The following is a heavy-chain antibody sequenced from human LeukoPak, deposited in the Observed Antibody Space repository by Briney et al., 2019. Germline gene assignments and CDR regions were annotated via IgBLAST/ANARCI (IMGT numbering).Heavy chain of an antibody. CDR3: ARDMDDRYSGSYIDWFDP. CDR2: ISPIFGTA. CDR1: GGSFSSYT. V-gene: IGHV1-69*01. Sequence: VASVKVSCKASGGSFSSYTIDWVRQAPGQGLEWMGGISPIFGTANYAQRFQGRVTITADESTTTAYMELSSLRSEDTAVYYCARDMDDRYSGSYIDWFDPWGQGTLVTVSS. J-gene: IGHJ5*02. D-gene: IGHD1-26*01.